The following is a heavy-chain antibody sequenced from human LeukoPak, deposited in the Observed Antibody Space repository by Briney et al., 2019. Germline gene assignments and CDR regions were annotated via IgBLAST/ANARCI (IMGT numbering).Heavy chain of an antibody. CDR2: IYYSGTT. CDR3: ARLQFDFWSGYTHPYFDY. V-gene: IGHV4-39*01. J-gene: IGHJ4*02. D-gene: IGHD3-3*01. CDR1: GGSISSSSYS. Sequence: SETLSLTCTVSGGSISSSSYSWGWIRQPPGKGLEWIGSIYYSGTTLYNPSLKSRGTISVDTSKIQFSLKLSSVAATDTAVYFCARLQFDFWSGYTHPYFDYWGQGTLVTVSS.